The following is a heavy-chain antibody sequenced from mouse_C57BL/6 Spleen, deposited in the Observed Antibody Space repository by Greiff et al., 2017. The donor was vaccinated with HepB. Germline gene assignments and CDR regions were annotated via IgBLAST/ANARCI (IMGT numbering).Heavy chain of an antibody. Sequence: QVQLQQPGAELVRPGSSVKLSCKASGYTFTSYWMHWVKQRPIQGLEWIGNIDPSDSETHYNQKFKDKATLTVDKSSSTAYMQLSSLTSEDSAVYYCARKDYGSSYEYFDVWGTGTTVTVSS. V-gene: IGHV1-52*01. CDR1: GYTFTSYW. CDR2: IDPSDSET. D-gene: IGHD1-1*01. J-gene: IGHJ1*03. CDR3: ARKDYGSSYEYFDV.